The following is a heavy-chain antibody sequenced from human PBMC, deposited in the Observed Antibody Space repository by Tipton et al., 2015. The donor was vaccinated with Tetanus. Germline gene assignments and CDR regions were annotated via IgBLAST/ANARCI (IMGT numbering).Heavy chain of an antibody. Sequence: VQLVQSGAEMKKPGASVKVSCKASGYTFTGYYIYWVRQAPGQGLEWMGWIDPNSGGTVYAQKFQGRVTMTRDTSISTAYMELRSLRSDDTAVFYCARDRGDYIYYGMDAWGPGTTVTVS. V-gene: IGHV1-2*02. D-gene: IGHD3-22*01. CDR2: IDPNSGGT. CDR3: ARDRGDYIYYGMDA. CDR1: GYTFTGYY. J-gene: IGHJ6*02.